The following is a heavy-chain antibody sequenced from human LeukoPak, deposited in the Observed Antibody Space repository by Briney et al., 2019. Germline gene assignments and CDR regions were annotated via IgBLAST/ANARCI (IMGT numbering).Heavy chain of an antibody. Sequence: PGRSLRLSCAASGFTFSSYGMHWVRQAPGKGLEWVAVIWYDGSNKYYADSVKGRFTISRDNSKNTLYLQMNSLRAEDTAVYYCARMRSSWYSAIGYMDVWGKGTTVTVSS. D-gene: IGHD6-13*01. J-gene: IGHJ6*03. V-gene: IGHV3-33*01. CDR1: GFTFSSYG. CDR3: ARMRSSWYSAIGYMDV. CDR2: IWYDGSNK.